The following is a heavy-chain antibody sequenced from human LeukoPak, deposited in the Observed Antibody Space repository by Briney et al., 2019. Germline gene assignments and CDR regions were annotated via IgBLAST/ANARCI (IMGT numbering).Heavy chain of an antibody. Sequence: ASVKVSCKASGGTFSSYAISWVRQAPGQGLEWMGIINPSGGSTSYARKFQGRVTMTRDTSTSTVYMELSSLRSEDTAVYYCARAMTPAYYFHYWGQGTLVTVSS. V-gene: IGHV1-46*01. CDR2: INPSGGST. J-gene: IGHJ4*02. CDR1: GGTFSSYA. CDR3: ARAMTPAYYFHY.